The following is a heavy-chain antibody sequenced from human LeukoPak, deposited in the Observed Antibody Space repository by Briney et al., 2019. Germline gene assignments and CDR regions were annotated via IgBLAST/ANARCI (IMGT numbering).Heavy chain of an antibody. CDR2: IKQDGSEK. J-gene: IGHJ4*02. Sequence: GGSLRLSCAASGFTFSSYGMHWVRQAPGKGLEWVANIKQDGSEKYYVDSVKGRFTIPRDNAKNSLYLQMNSLRAEDTAVYYCARDGSLFGEAIDGFDYWGQGTLVTVSS. D-gene: IGHD3-10*02. CDR1: GFTFSSYG. V-gene: IGHV3-7*01. CDR3: ARDGSLFGEAIDGFDY.